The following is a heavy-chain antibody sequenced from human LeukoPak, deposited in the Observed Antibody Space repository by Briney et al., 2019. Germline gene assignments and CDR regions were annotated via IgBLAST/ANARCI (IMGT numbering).Heavy chain of an antibody. CDR2: IKPDGSEQ. CDR1: GFTFSDYY. V-gene: IGHV3-7*01. Sequence: GGSLRLSCAASGFTFSDYYMSWVRQAPGEGLDWVAAIKPDGSEQYYVDSVKGRFTISRDNAKNSLFLQMSSLRAEDAALYYCTREPINGDCQFDYWGQGTLVTVSS. J-gene: IGHJ4*02. D-gene: IGHD2-21*02. CDR3: TREPINGDCQFDY.